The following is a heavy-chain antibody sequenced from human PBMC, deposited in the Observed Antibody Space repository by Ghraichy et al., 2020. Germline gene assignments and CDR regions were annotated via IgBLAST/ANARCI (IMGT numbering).Heavy chain of an antibody. J-gene: IGHJ5*02. D-gene: IGHD3-9*01. CDR3: AIDDILTGYVFDP. CDR2: IYYSGST. V-gene: IGHV4-39*07. Sequence: EWIGSIYYSGSTYYNPSLKSRVTISVDTSKNQFSLKLSSVTAADTAVYYCAIDDILTGYVFDPWG.